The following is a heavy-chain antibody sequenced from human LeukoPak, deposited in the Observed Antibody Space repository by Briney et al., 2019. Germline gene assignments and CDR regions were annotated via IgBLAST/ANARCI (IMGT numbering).Heavy chain of an antibody. CDR2: IYPGDSDT. D-gene: IGHD3-10*01. CDR3: ARRGQANAFDI. V-gene: IGHV5-51*01. CDR1: GYSFTSYW. J-gene: IGHJ3*02. Sequence: GESLQISCNGSGYSFTSYWIGWVRQMPGKGLESMGIIYPGDSDTRYSPSFQGQVTTSVDKSISTAYLQWSSLEASDTAMYYCARRGQANAFDIWGQGTMVTVSS.